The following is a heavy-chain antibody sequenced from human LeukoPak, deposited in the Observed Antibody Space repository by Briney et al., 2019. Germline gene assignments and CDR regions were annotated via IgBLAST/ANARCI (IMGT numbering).Heavy chain of an antibody. CDR3: ARHRPVVVPAAISWFDP. D-gene: IGHD2-2*02. J-gene: IGHJ5*02. CDR1: GYSISSGYY. Sequence: KPSETLSLTCALSGYSISSGYYWGWIRQPPGKGLEWIGSIYHSGSTYYNPSLKSRVTISVDTSKTQFSLKLSSVTAADTAVYYGARHRPVVVPAAISWFDPWGQGTLVTVSS. CDR2: IYHSGST. V-gene: IGHV4-38-2*01.